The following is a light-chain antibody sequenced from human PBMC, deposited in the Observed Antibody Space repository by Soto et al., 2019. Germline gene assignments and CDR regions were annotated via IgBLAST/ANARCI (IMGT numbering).Light chain of an antibody. CDR3: QHYGSSPQIT. CDR1: QSVSSRY. CDR2: GAS. V-gene: IGKV3-20*01. J-gene: IGKJ5*01. Sequence: EIVLTQSPGTLSLSPGERATLSCRASQSVSSRYLAWYQQKAGQAPRLLIYGASSRATGIPDRFSGSGSGTDFTLAISRLEPEDLAVYYCQHYGSSPQITFGQGTRLEIK.